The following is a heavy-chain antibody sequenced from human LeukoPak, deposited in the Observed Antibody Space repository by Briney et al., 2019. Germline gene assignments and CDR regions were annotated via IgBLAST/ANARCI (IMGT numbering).Heavy chain of an antibody. V-gene: IGHV4-31*03. CDR1: GGSISSGGYY. D-gene: IGHD6-13*01. J-gene: IGHJ3*02. Sequence: PSETLSLTCTVSGGSISSGGYYWSWIRQHPGKGLEWIGYIYYSGSTYYNPSLKSRVTISVATSKNQFSLKLSSVTAADTAVYYCAKGGIRSGAFDIWGQGTRVTVSS. CDR3: AKGGIRSGAFDI. CDR2: IYYSGST.